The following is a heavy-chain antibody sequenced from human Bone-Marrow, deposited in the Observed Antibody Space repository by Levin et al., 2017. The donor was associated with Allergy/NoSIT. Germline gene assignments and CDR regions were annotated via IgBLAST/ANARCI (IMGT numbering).Heavy chain of an antibody. J-gene: IGHJ4*02. CDR3: ARAYGSNAY. Sequence: ASVKVSCKASGYPFSTYALHWVRQAPGHSLEWMGWINTGNGDTKYSKKFQGRVSITRDTAASTAYMELSSLIFEDTAMYYCARAYGSNAYWGQGTLVVVSS. CDR2: INTGNGDT. CDR1: GYPFSTYA. V-gene: IGHV1-3*04. D-gene: IGHD4-23*01.